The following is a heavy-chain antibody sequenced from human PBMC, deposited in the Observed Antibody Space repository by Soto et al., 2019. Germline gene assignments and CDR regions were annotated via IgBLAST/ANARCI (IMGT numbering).Heavy chain of an antibody. J-gene: IGHJ4*02. V-gene: IGHV3-7*01. Sequence: EVQLVESGGGLVQPGGSLRLSCAASGFTFSSYWMSWVRQAPGKGLEWVANIKQDGSEKYYVDSVKGRFTISRDNAKNSVYLQMNSLRAEDTAVYYCAREPYDYCPLFDYWGQGTLVTVSS. D-gene: IGHD4-17*01. CDR2: IKQDGSEK. CDR3: AREPYDYCPLFDY. CDR1: GFTFSSYW.